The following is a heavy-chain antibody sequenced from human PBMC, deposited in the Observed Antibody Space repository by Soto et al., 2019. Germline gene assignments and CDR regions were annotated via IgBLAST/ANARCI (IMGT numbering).Heavy chain of an antibody. J-gene: IGHJ4*02. Sequence: QVQLVESGGGVVQPGRSLRLSCAASGFTFSSYGMHWVRQAPGKGLEWVAVIWYDGNIKYYADSVKGRFTISRDNSKNTLYLQMNSLRAEDTAVYYCARVSEGGSYYGGLDYWGQGTLVTVS. CDR3: ARVSEGGSYYGGLDY. V-gene: IGHV3-33*01. CDR2: IWYDGNIK. D-gene: IGHD1-26*01. CDR1: GFTFSSYG.